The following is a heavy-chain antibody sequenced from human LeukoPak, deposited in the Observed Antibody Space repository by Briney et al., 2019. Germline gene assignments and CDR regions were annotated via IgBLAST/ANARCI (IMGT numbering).Heavy chain of an antibody. CDR3: ARRYCSGGSCSGRRRTAHFDY. Sequence: ASVKVSCKASGYTFTSYDINWVRQATGQGLEWMGWMNPNSGNTGYAQKFQGRVTMTRNTSISTAYMELSSLRSEDTAVYYCARRYCSGGSCSGRRRTAHFDYWGQGTLVTVSS. J-gene: IGHJ4*02. V-gene: IGHV1-8*01. CDR1: GYTFTSYD. D-gene: IGHD2-15*01. CDR2: MNPNSGNT.